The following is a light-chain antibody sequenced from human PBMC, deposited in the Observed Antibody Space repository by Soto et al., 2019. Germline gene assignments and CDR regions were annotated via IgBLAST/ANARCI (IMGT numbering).Light chain of an antibody. CDR2: GAS. J-gene: IGKJ1*01. CDR3: QQYYNWPRT. V-gene: IGKV3-15*01. CDR1: QSVGTY. Sequence: EIVMTQSPATLSVSPGERATLSCRASQSVGTYLAWYQQKPGQAPRLLTYGASTRATGIPARFSGSGSGTEFTLTISSLQPEDFAVYYCQQYYNWPRTFGQGTKVDIK.